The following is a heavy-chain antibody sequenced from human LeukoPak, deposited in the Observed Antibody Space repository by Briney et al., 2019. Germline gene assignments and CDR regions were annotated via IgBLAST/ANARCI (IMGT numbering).Heavy chain of an antibody. CDR3: ARVRSGYDQRIYYYYYMDV. Sequence: SETLSLTCTVSGGSISSSSYYWGWIRQPPGKGLEWIGSIYYSGSTYYNPSLKSRVTISVDTSKNQFSLKLSSVTAADTAVYYCARVRSGYDQRIYYYYYMDVWGKGTTVTISS. CDR1: GGSISSSSYY. V-gene: IGHV4-39*07. D-gene: IGHD5-12*01. J-gene: IGHJ6*03. CDR2: IYYSGST.